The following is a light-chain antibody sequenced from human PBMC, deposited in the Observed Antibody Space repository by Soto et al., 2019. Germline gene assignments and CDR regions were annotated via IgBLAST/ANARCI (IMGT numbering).Light chain of an antibody. V-gene: IGKV1-5*01. CDR3: QQYNSYSWT. CDR1: QSISSW. Sequence: DIQMTQSPSTLSASVGDRVTITCRASQSISSWLAWYQQKPGKAPKLLIYDASSVESGVPSSFGGSGSWTEFTLTISSLQPDDFATYYCQQYNSYSWTFGQGTKVEIK. CDR2: DAS. J-gene: IGKJ1*01.